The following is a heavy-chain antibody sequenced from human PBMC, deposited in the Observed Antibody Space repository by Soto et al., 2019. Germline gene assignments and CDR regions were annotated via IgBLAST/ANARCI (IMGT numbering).Heavy chain of an antibody. Sequence: QVQLVQSGAEVKKPGSSVKVSCKASGGTFSSYAFSWVRQAPGQGLEWMGGIIPVFGATNYAQTFQGRVTITADASTSTAYMELSSLRSEDTAVYDCAGSPEWSYALSQLVITTLAFYLGQGTLVTVS. V-gene: IGHV1-69*01. CDR2: IIPVFGAT. D-gene: IGHD3-22*01. CDR3: AGSPEWSYALSQLVITTLAFY. J-gene: IGHJ4*02. CDR1: GGTFSSYA.